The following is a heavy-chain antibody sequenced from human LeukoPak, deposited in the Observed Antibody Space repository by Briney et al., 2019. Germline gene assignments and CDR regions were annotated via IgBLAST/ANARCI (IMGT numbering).Heavy chain of an antibody. V-gene: IGHV3-21*01. Sequence: GGSLRLSCAASGFTFSTYSMNWVRQAPGKGLEWVSSISSSSSYLYYADSVKGRFTISRDNAKNSLYLQMNSLRAEDTAVYYCARDRRTTDYSYYYYMDVWGKGTTVTISS. CDR3: ARDRRTTDYSYYYYMDV. CDR2: ISSSSSYL. D-gene: IGHD4-17*01. J-gene: IGHJ6*03. CDR1: GFTFSTYS.